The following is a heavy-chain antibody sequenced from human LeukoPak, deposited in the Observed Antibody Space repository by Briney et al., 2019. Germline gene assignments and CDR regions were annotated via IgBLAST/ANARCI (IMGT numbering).Heavy chain of an antibody. V-gene: IGHV3-48*03. CDR3: ARDRIGKYSIDY. J-gene: IGHJ4*02. CDR2: INSIGATI. Sequence: GGSLRLSCEASGFTFSSYEMDWARQAPGKGLEWVSYINSIGATIFYADSVMGRFTISRDNARNSLYLQMNSLRAEDTAVYFCARDRIGKYSIDYWGQGTLVTVSS. D-gene: IGHD2-15*01. CDR1: GFTFSSYE.